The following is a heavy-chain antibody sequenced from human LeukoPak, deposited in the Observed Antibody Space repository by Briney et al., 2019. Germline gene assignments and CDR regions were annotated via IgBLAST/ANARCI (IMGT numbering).Heavy chain of an antibody. D-gene: IGHD6-13*01. CDR3: ARRSSSWFTYYGMDV. CDR2: MNPNSGNT. V-gene: IGHV1-8*01. CDR1: GYTFTSYD. Sequence: ASVKVSCKASGYTFTSYDINWVRQATGQGLEWMGWMNPNSGNTGYAQKFQGRVTMTRNTSISTAYMELSSLRSEDTAVYYCARRSSSWFTYYGMDVWGQGTTVTVSS. J-gene: IGHJ6*02.